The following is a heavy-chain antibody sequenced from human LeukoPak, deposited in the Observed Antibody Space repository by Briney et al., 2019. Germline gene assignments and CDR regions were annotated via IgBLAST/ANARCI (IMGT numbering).Heavy chain of an antibody. D-gene: IGHD6-19*01. CDR2: IHYSGST. J-gene: IGHJ6*03. CDR1: GGSISSSSYY. CDR3: ARDLGRDSSGWPDSYYYYYMDV. V-gene: IGHV4-39*07. Sequence: PSETLSLTCTVSGGSISSSSYYWGWIRQPPGKGLEWIGSIHYSGSTNYNPSLKSRVTISVDTSKNQFSLKLSSVTAADTAVYYCARDLGRDSSGWPDSYYYYYMDVWGKGTTVTVSS.